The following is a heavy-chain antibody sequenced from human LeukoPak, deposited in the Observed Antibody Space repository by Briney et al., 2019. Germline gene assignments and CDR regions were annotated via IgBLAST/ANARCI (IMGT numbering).Heavy chain of an antibody. CDR3: ARVDWDIVVVPAAPDAFDI. Sequence: GESLKISCKGSGYSFTSYWIGWVRQMPRKGLEWMGIIYPGDSDTRYSPSFQGQVTISADKSISPAYLQWSSLKASDTAMYYCARVDWDIVVVPAAPDAFDIWGQGTMVTVSS. D-gene: IGHD2-2*01. CDR2: IYPGDSDT. CDR1: GYSFTSYW. J-gene: IGHJ3*02. V-gene: IGHV5-51*01.